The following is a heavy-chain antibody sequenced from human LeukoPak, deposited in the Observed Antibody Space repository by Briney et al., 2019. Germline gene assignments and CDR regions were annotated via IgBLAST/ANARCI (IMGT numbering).Heavy chain of an antibody. D-gene: IGHD6-13*01. V-gene: IGHV4-34*01. CDR1: GGSFSGYY. CDR3: ARGGIAAAGLFDY. CDR2: INHSGST. J-gene: IGHJ4*02. Sequence: SETLSLTSSVYGGSFSGYYWSWIRQPPGKGLEWIGEINHSGSTYYNPSLKSRVTISVDRSKNQFSLKLSSVTAADTAVYYCARGGIAAAGLFDYWGQGTLVTVSS.